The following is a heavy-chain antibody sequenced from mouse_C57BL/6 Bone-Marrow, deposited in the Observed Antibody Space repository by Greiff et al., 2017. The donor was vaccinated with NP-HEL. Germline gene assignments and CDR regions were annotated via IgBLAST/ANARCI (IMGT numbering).Heavy chain of an antibody. CDR1: GYTFTSYW. CDR3: AREGGTTVVSRMDY. D-gene: IGHD1-1*01. Sequence: QVQLQQSGAELAKPGASVKLSCKASGYTFTSYWMHWVKQRPGQGLEWIGYINPSSGYTKYNQKFKYKATLTADKSSSTAYMQLSSLTYEDSAVYYCAREGGTTVVSRMDYWGQGTSVTVSS. V-gene: IGHV1-7*01. CDR2: INPSSGYT. J-gene: IGHJ4*01.